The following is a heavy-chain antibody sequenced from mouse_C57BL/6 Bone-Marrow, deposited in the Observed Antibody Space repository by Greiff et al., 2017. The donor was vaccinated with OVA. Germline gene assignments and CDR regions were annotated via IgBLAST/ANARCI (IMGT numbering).Heavy chain of an antibody. CDR1: GYTFTDYY. Sequence: EVQLQQSGPELVKPGASVKISCKASGYTFTDYYMNWVKQSHGKSLEWIGDINPNNGGTSYNQKFKGKATLTVDTYSSTAYMELRSLTFEDAAVYYCAISNYYGSSFAWFAYWGQGTLVTVSA. D-gene: IGHD1-1*01. CDR2: INPNNGGT. V-gene: IGHV1-26*01. CDR3: AISNYYGSSFAWFAY. J-gene: IGHJ3*01.